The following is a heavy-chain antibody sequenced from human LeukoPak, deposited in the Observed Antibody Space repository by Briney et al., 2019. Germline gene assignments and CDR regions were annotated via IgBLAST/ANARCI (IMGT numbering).Heavy chain of an antibody. CDR3: ARDVEMATIGDFDY. CDR2: INPNSGGT. Sequence: ASVKVSCKASGYTFTGYYMNWVRQAPGQGLEWMGRINPNSGGTNYAQKFHGRVTMTRDTSISTAYMELSRLRSDDTAVYYCARDVEMATIGDFDYWGQGTLVTVSS. D-gene: IGHD5-24*01. CDR1: GYTFTGYY. V-gene: IGHV1-2*06. J-gene: IGHJ4*02.